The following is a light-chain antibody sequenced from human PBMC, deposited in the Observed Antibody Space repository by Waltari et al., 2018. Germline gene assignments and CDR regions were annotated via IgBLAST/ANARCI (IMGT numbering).Light chain of an antibody. CDR2: GAS. V-gene: IGKV3-15*01. CDR3: QQYNNWRT. Sequence: EIVMTQSPATLSVSPGERATLSCTASQSISDSLGWYQQRPGQAPRLLIYGASTRATGIPARFSGSGSGTEFTLTISSLQSEDFAVYYCQQYNNWRTFGQGTKVEIK. J-gene: IGKJ1*01. CDR1: QSISDS.